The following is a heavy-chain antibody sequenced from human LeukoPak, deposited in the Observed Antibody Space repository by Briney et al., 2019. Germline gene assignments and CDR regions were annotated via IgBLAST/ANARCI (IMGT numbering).Heavy chain of an antibody. CDR1: GFTFSTYA. J-gene: IGHJ3*02. D-gene: IGHD5-18*01. CDR3: AKVAAMDNDAFDI. Sequence: GGSLRLSCAASGFTFSTYAMTWVRQAPGKGLEWVSVISGSGDSTYYTDSVKGRFTISRDNSKNTLYLQMNSLRAEDTAVYYCAKVAAMDNDAFDIWGQGTMVTVSS. CDR2: ISGSGDST. V-gene: IGHV3-23*01.